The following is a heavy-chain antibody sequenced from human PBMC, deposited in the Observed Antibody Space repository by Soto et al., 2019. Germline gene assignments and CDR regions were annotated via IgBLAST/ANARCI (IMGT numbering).Heavy chain of an antibody. Sequence: GGSLRLSCAASGFTFSSYAMSWVRQAPGKGLEWVSAISGSGGSTYYADSVKGRFTISRDNSKNTLYLQMNSLRAEDTAVYYCAKARWRGYYDSSGSQNDGYFDYWGQGTLVTVSS. CDR1: GFTFSSYA. D-gene: IGHD3-22*01. J-gene: IGHJ4*02. V-gene: IGHV3-23*01. CDR3: AKARWRGYYDSSGSQNDGYFDY. CDR2: ISGSGGST.